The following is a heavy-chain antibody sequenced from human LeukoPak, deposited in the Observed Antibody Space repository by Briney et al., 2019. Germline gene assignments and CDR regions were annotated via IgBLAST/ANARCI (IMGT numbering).Heavy chain of an antibody. J-gene: IGHJ6*02. CDR1: VYTFTNYY. D-gene: IGHD1-26*01. CDR3: ARDGRGVVGAYSDGLDV. V-gene: IGHV1-46*01. Sequence: GASVKVSCKAPVYTFTNYYIHWVRQAPGQGLEWMGIISPSGGSTSYAQKFRGRVTMTRDTSTSTVYMELSSLRSEDTAVYYCARDGRGVVGAYSDGLDVWGQGTTVTVSS. CDR2: ISPSGGST.